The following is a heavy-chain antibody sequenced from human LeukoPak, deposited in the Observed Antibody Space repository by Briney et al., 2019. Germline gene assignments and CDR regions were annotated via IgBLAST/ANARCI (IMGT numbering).Heavy chain of an antibody. Sequence: GGSLRLSCAASGFTFSSYAMHWVRQAPGKGLEWVAVISYDGSNKYYADSVKGRFTISRDNSKNTLYLQMNSLRAEDTAVYYCAASHETSFDYWGQGTLVTVSS. CDR1: GFTFSSYA. CDR3: AASHETSFDY. J-gene: IGHJ4*02. CDR2: ISYDGSNK. V-gene: IGHV3-30-3*01.